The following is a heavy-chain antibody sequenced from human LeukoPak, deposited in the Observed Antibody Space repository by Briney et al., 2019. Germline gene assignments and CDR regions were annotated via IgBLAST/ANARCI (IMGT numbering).Heavy chain of an antibody. CDR3: ARVTYDILTGYTASFDY. CDR2: IYTSENT. CDR1: GGSFSSGSYY. D-gene: IGHD3-9*01. J-gene: IGHJ4*02. Sequence: KTSETLSLTCTVSGGSFSSGSYYWHWIRQPAGKGLEWIGRIYTSENTNYNPNPSLKSRVTISVDTSKNQFSLKLSSVTAADTAVYYCARVTYDILTGYTASFDYWGQGTLVTVSS. V-gene: IGHV4-61*02.